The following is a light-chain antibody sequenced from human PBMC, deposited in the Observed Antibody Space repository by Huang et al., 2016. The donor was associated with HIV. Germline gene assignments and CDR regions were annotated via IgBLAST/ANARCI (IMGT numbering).Light chain of an antibody. J-gene: IGKJ5*01. CDR3: QQRDT. Sequence: IVLTQSPATLSLSPGERATLSCRASQSVSRNLGWYQQKFGQAPRLFIYDASTRAAGIPARFSGGGSGTSVTLTISSLEPEDCAVYYCQQRDTFGPGTRLEIK. V-gene: IGKV3-11*01. CDR1: QSVSRN. CDR2: DAS.